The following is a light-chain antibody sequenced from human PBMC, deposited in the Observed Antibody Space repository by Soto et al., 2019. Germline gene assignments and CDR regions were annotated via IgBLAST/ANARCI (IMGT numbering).Light chain of an antibody. CDR3: QQYNNWPRAT. V-gene: IGKV3-15*01. Sequence: ETVMTQSPANLSVSPGERATLSCRASQSISNNLAWYQQKPGQAPRLIMFRTSTRATGVPARFSGSGSGTEFNMTISSLQSEDFAVYYCQQYNNWPRATFGGGTKVEIK. CDR1: QSISNN. J-gene: IGKJ4*01. CDR2: RTS.